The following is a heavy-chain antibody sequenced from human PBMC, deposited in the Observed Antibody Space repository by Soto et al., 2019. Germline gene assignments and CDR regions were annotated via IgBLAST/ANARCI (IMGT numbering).Heavy chain of an antibody. J-gene: IGHJ4*02. CDR2: IYSSGSRT. D-gene: IGHD2-15*01. Sequence: EVQLLESGGHLVQPGGSLTLSCAASGYTFSGYTLSWVRQAAGRGLEWVAGIYSSGSRTFYADSVKGRFTISRDNSNNLLFLHMNNLRGEDTAVYYCAKDRHPDGIWTFERWGQGTLVTVPS. CDR1: GYTFSGYT. V-gene: IGHV3-23*05. CDR3: AKDRHPDGIWTFER.